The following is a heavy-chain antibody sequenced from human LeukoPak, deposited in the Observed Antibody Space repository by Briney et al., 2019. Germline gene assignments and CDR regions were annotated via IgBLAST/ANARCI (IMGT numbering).Heavy chain of an antibody. CDR3: ARGGGYGFQH. CDR2: MSYDGNNK. D-gene: IGHD2-15*01. V-gene: IGHV3-30-3*01. J-gene: IGHJ1*01. CDR1: GFMFSSYA. Sequence: PGGSLRLSCAASGFMFSSYAMHWVRQAPGKGLEWVAAMSYDGNNKYYADSVKGRFTISRDNAKNSLYLQMNSLRAEDTAVYYCARGGGYGFQHWGQGTLVTVSS.